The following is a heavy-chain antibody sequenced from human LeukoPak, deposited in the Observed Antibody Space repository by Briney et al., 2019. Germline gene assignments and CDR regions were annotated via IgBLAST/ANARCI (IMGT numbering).Heavy chain of an antibody. V-gene: IGHV3-30*18. J-gene: IGHJ4*02. CDR1: GFTFSSYG. Sequence: GGSLRLSCAASGFTFSSYGMHWVRQAPGKGLEWVAVISYDGSNKYYADSVKGRFTISRDNSKNTLYLQMNSLRAEDTAVYYCAKDHRYGDYVLLIDYWGQGTLVTVSS. D-gene: IGHD4-17*01. CDR2: ISYDGSNK. CDR3: AKDHRYGDYVLLIDY.